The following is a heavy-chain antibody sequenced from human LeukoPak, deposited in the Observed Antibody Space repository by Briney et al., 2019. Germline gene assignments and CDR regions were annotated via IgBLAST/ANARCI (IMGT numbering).Heavy chain of an antibody. V-gene: IGHV3-23*01. Sequence: GGSLRLSCAASGFTFSSYGMSWVRQAPGKGLEWVSAISGSGGTTYYADSVKGRFTISRDNSKNTLHLQMNSLRAEDTAVYYCAELGITMIGGVWGKGTTVTISS. CDR1: GFTFSSYG. D-gene: IGHD3-10*02. CDR3: AELGITMIGGV. J-gene: IGHJ6*04. CDR2: ISGSGGTT.